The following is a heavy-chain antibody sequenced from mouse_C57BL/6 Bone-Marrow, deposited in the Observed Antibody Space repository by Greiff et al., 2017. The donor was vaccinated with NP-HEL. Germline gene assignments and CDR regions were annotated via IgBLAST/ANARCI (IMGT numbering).Heavy chain of an antibody. V-gene: IGHV5-12*01. D-gene: IGHD2-5*01. Sequence: DVKLVESGGGLVQPGGSLKLSCAASGFTFSDYYMYWVRQTPEKRLEWVAYISNGGGSTYYPDTVKGRFTISRDNANNTLYLQMSRLKSEDTAMYYCARQCGYSNPTAYYFDYWGQGTTLTVSS. CDR2: ISNGGGST. CDR1: GFTFSDYY. CDR3: ARQCGYSNPTAYYFDY. J-gene: IGHJ2*01.